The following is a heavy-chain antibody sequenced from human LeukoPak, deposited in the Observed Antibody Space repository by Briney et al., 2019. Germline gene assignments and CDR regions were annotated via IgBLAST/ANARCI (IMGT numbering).Heavy chain of an antibody. J-gene: IGHJ4*02. CDR3: AKDKVGASTGGYYFDY. V-gene: IGHV3-30*18. CDR1: GFIFNSHG. CDR2: ISYAGSNK. Sequence: SLRLSSPAPGFIFNSHGLHWFRHAPGTGLDGVAVISYAGSNKHYADSVKGRFTLSRDISQHTLSLQMNNLRAEHTALHTCAKDKVGASTGGYYFDYWGQGTLVTVSS. D-gene: IGHD1-26*01.